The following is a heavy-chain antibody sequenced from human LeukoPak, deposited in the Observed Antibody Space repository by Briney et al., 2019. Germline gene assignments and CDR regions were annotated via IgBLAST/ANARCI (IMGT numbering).Heavy chain of an antibody. J-gene: IGHJ4*02. CDR2: IYYSGST. Sequence: SETLSLTCTVSGGSISSYYWSWIRQPPGKGLEWIGYIYYSGSTNYNPSLKSRVTISVDTSKNQFSLKLSSVTAADTAVYYCARLEAGLSGWYSDDYWGQGTLVTVSS. D-gene: IGHD6-19*01. CDR3: ARLEAGLSGWYSDDY. V-gene: IGHV4-59*08. CDR1: GGSISSYY.